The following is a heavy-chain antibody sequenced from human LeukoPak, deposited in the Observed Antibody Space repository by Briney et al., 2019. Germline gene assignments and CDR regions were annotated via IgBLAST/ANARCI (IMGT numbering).Heavy chain of an antibody. Sequence: ETLSLTCTVSGYSISSGYYWGWIRQPPGKGLEWMANIKQDGSEKYYVDSVKGRFTISRDNSKNTLYLQMGSLRAEDMAVYYCARVRWAGTWGDFDYWGQGTLVTVSS. CDR3: ARVRWAGTWGDFDY. CDR2: IKQDGSEK. V-gene: IGHV3-7*01. D-gene: IGHD1-1*01. CDR1: GYSISSGYY. J-gene: IGHJ4*02.